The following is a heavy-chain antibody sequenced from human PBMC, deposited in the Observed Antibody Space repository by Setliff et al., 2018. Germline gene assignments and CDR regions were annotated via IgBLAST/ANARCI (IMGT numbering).Heavy chain of an antibody. CDR1: GYSISSGYI. CDR3: ARGGDVDGWYFDL. CDR2: IGHTGSI. V-gene: IGHV4-38-2*02. Sequence: SETLSLTCTVSGYSISSGYIWGWIRQPPGKGLEWVGNIGHTGSINYNPSLKSRLTISRDTSKNQFSLKLSSVTAADTAVYYCARGGDVDGWYFDLWGRGTLVTVSS. J-gene: IGHJ2*01. D-gene: IGHD3-10*01.